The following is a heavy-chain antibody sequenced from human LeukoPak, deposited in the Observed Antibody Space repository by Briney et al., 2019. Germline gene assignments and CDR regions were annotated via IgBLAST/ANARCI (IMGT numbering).Heavy chain of an antibody. CDR3: ARDLGLTISDNWFDP. V-gene: IGHV4-38-2*02. CDR2: ILHTGSS. Sequence: SETLSLTCTVSDYSISSGYFWTWIRQPPGKGLEWIGSILHTGSSYYNPSLKSPVAISVDTSKNQFSLELSSVTAADTAVYYCARDLGLTISDNWFDPWGQGTLVTVSS. J-gene: IGHJ5*02. D-gene: IGHD3-3*01. CDR1: DYSISSGYF.